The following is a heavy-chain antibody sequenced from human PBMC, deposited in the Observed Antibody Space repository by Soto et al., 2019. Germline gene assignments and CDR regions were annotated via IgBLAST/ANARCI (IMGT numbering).Heavy chain of an antibody. Sequence: GASVKVSCKVSGYTLTELSMHWVRQAPGKGLEWMGGFDPEDGETIYAQKFQVRVTMTEDTSTDTAYMELSSLRSEDTAVYYCATDLMPRGGYCSSTSCQRPGFDPWGQGTLVNASS. D-gene: IGHD2-2*01. CDR1: GYTLTELS. CDR3: ATDLMPRGGYCSSTSCQRPGFDP. V-gene: IGHV1-24*01. J-gene: IGHJ5*02. CDR2: FDPEDGET.